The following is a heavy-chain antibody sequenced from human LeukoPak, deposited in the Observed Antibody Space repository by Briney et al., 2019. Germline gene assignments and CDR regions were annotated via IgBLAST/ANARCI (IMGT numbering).Heavy chain of an antibody. D-gene: IGHD3-10*01. CDR3: ARQGSYGSGSYSPNDS. CDR2: INHSGST. V-gene: IGHV4-34*01. J-gene: IGHJ4*02. CDR1: GGSFSDYY. Sequence: SETLSLTCAVYGGSFSDYYWSWIRQPPGKGLEWIGEINHSGSTSCNPSLKSRVTISVDTSKNQFSLKLSSVTAADTAVYYCARQGSYGSGSYSPNDSWGQGTLVTVSS.